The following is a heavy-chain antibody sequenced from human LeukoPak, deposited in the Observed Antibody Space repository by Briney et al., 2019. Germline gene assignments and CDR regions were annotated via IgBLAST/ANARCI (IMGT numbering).Heavy chain of an antibody. CDR3: ARVRPPDAFDI. J-gene: IGHJ3*02. V-gene: IGHV3-53*01. Sequence: AGGSLRLSCAASEFNIKTNYMTWVRQAPGKGLEWVSIVYSGGDTYYADSVKGRFTISRDDSKNTLYLQMNSLRAEDTAVYYCARVRPPDAFDIWGQGTMVTVSS. CDR1: EFNIKTNY. CDR2: VYSGGDT.